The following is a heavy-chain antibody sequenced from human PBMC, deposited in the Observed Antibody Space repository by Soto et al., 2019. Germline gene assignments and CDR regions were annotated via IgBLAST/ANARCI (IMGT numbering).Heavy chain of an antibody. J-gene: IGHJ6*02. CDR2: IYPGDSDT. CDR1: GYSFTSYW. V-gene: IGHV5-51*01. Sequence: PGESLKISCKGSGYSFTSYWIGWVRQMPGKGLEWMGIIYPGDSDTRYSPSFQGQVTISADKSISTAYLQWSSLKASDTAMYYCARLTFCSGGSCYPHGMDVWGQGTTVTVSS. CDR3: ARLTFCSGGSCYPHGMDV. D-gene: IGHD2-15*01.